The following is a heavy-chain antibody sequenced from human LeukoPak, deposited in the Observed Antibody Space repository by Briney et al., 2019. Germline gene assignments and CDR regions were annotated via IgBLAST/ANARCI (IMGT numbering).Heavy chain of an antibody. CDR2: ISYDGSNK. CDR1: GFTFSSYG. V-gene: IGHV3-30*03. D-gene: IGHD6-19*01. CDR3: ARAAPYSSGWREDY. J-gene: IGHJ4*02. Sequence: PGGSLRLPCAASGFTFSSYGMHWVRQAPGKGLEWVAVISYDGSNKYYADSVKGRFTISRDNSKSTLYLQMNSLRAEDTAVYYCARAAPYSSGWREDYWGQGTLVTVSS.